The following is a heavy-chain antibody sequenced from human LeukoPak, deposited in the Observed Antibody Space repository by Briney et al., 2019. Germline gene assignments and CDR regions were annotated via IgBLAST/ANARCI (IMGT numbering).Heavy chain of an antibody. V-gene: IGHV4-31*03. CDR1: GGSISSGGYY. CDR2: IYYSGST. J-gene: IGHJ5*02. CDR3: ARGEIVVVPAAIIT. D-gene: IGHD2-2*02. Sequence: PSQTLSLTCTVYGGSISSGGYYWSWIRQHPGKGLEWIGYIYYSGSTYYNPSLKSRVTISVDTSKNQFSLKLSSVTAADTAVYYCARGEIVVVPAAIITWGQGTLVTVSS.